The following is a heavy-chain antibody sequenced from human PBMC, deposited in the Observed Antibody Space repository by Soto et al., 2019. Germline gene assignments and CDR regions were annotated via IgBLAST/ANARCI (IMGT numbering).Heavy chain of an antibody. D-gene: IGHD2-21*02. V-gene: IGHV4-59*01. J-gene: IGHJ5*02. CDR1: GGSIRSYY. CDR2: IYYSGST. Sequence: SETLSLTCTVSGGSIRSYYWNWIRQPPGKGLEWIGYIYYSGSTNYNPSLKSRVTMSVDTSKNQFSLKLSSVTAADTAMYYCAREVRTAYTNWFDPWGQGTLVTVSS. CDR3: AREVRTAYTNWFDP.